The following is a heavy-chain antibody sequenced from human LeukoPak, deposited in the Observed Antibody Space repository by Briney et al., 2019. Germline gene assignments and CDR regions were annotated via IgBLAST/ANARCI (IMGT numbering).Heavy chain of an antibody. V-gene: IGHV3-30-3*01. CDR3: ARAELLHYFDY. D-gene: IGHD1-26*01. J-gene: IGHJ4*02. CDR1: GFTFSSYA. CDR2: ISYDGSNK. Sequence: GGSLRLSCAASGFTFSSYAMHWVRQAPGKGLEWVAVISYDGSNKYYADPVKGRFTISRDNSKNTLYLQMNSLRAEDTAVYYCARAELLHYFDYWGQGTLVTVSS.